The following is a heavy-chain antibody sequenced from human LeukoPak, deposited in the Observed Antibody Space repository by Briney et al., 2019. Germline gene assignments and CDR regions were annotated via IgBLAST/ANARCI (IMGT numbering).Heavy chain of an antibody. J-gene: IGHJ4*02. D-gene: IGHD4-17*01. V-gene: IGHV1-8*03. CDR2: MNPNSGNT. CDR1: GYTFTSYD. CDR3: ARGASWVYDDYVVTFDY. Sequence: ASVKVSCKASGYTFTSYDISWMRQATGQGLEWMGWMNPNSGNTGYAQKFQGRVTITRNTSISTAYMELSSLRSEDTAVYYCARGASWVYDDYVVTFDYWGQGTLVTVSS.